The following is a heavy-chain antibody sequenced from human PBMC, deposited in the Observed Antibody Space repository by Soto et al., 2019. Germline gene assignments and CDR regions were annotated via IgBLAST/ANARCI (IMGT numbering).Heavy chain of an antibody. D-gene: IGHD4-4*01. CDR3: AKADSNYAGRFSYYYIDV. CDR2: IRGYKDNT. Sequence: QAPLVQSATEVKEPGASVKVSCKASGYTFSSYGISWMRQAPGQGPEWRGWIRGYKDNTHNPQKFQGKVTLTTDTSTSTAYMALRNLRSDDTAVYYCAKADSNYAGRFSYYYIDVWGNGTLVTVSS. J-gene: IGHJ6*03. V-gene: IGHV1-18*01. CDR1: GYTFSSYG.